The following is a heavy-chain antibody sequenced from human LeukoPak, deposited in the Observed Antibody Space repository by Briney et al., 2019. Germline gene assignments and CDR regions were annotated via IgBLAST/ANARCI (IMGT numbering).Heavy chain of an antibody. Sequence: SETLSLTCTVSGYSISSGYYWGWIRQPPGKGLEWIGSIYHSGSTYYNPSLKSRVTISVDTSKNQFSLKLSSVTAADTAVYYCARAYYDFWSGYSLYMDVWGKGTTVTVSS. CDR2: IYHSGST. V-gene: IGHV4-38-2*02. D-gene: IGHD3-3*01. J-gene: IGHJ6*03. CDR1: GYSISSGYY. CDR3: ARAYYDFWSGYSLYMDV.